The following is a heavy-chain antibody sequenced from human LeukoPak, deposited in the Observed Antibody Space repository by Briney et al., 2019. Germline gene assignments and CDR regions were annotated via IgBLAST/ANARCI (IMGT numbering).Heavy chain of an antibody. J-gene: IGHJ5*02. CDR3: ARVGPDYDFWSGPLLDP. D-gene: IGHD3-3*01. CDR2: IYSGGST. Sequence: TGRSLRLCCAASGFTVSSYYMSWARQAPGKGLEWVSVIYSGGSTYYADSVKGRFTISRDNSKNTLYLQMNSLRAEDTAVYYCARVGPDYDFWSGPLLDPWGQGTLVTVSS. CDR1: GFTVSSYY. V-gene: IGHV3-53*01.